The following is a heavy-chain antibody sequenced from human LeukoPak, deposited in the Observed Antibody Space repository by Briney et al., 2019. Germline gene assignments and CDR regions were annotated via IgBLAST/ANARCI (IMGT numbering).Heavy chain of an antibody. Sequence: PSETLSLTCTVSGGSISSYFWSWIRQPPGKGLEWIGYIYYSGSTNYNPSLKSRVTISVDTSKNQFSLKLSSVTAADTAVYYCARANWGSYRFDYWGQGTLVTVSS. D-gene: IGHD3-16*02. J-gene: IGHJ4*02. CDR1: GGSISSYF. V-gene: IGHV4-59*01. CDR3: ARANWGSYRFDY. CDR2: IYYSGST.